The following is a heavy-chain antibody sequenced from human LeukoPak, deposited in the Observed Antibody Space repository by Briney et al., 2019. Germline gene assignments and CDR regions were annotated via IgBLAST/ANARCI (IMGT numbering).Heavy chain of an antibody. Sequence: ASVKVSCKASGYTFTSYGISWVRQAPGQGLEWMGWISAYNGNTNYAQKVQGRVTMTTDTSTSTAYMELRSLRSDDTAVYYCARGYCSGGSCSHWYFDLWGRGTLVTVSS. CDR2: ISAYNGNT. CDR3: ARGYCSGGSCSHWYFDL. J-gene: IGHJ2*01. D-gene: IGHD2-15*01. V-gene: IGHV1-18*01. CDR1: GYTFTSYG.